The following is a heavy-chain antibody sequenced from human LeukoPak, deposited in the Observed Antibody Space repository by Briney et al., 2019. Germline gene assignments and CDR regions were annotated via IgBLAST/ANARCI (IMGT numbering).Heavy chain of an antibody. J-gene: IGHJ3*02. CDR2: ISGDGGST. D-gene: IGHD6-19*01. CDR1: GFIVDDYA. V-gene: IGHV3-43*02. CDR3: AKDILSEQWHDAFDI. Sequence: PGGSLRLSCAASGFIVDDYAMYWVRQAPGKGLEWVSLISGDGGSTYYADSVKGRFTISRDNSKNSLFLQTNSLRTEDTALYYCAKDILSEQWHDAFDIWGQGTMVTVSS.